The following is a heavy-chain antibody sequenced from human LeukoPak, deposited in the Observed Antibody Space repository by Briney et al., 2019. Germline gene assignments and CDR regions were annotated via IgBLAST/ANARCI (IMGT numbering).Heavy chain of an antibody. CDR1: GFTFSSYA. J-gene: IGHJ4*02. V-gene: IGHV3-23*01. CDR3: AKDSWLGSFAPDLGY. D-gene: IGHD6-19*01. CDR2: ISGSGGST. Sequence: PGGSLRLSCAASGFTFSSYAMSWVRQAPGKGPEWVSAISGSGGSTYYADSVKGRFTISRDNSKNTLYLQMNSLRAEDTAVYYCAKDSWLGSFAPDLGYWGQGTLVTVSS.